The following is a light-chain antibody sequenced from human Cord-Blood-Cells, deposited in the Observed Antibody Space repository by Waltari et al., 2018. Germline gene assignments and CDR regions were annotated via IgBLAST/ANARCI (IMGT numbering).Light chain of an antibody. Sequence: DIQMTQYPSTLAASVGDRVTITCRASQSISSWLAWYQQKPGKAPKLLIYDASSLESGVPSSFSGSVSGTEFTLTISSLQPDDFATYYCQQYNSYSGTFGQGTKVEIK. CDR2: DAS. CDR3: QQYNSYSGT. CDR1: QSISSW. J-gene: IGKJ1*01. V-gene: IGKV1-5*01.